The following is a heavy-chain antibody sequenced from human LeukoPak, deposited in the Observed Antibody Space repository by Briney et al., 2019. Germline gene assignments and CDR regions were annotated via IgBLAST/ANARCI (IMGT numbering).Heavy chain of an antibody. CDR3: ATHRGIAVAGSDFDY. CDR1: GFTFSFYA. J-gene: IGHJ4*02. CDR2: ISGSGGDT. D-gene: IGHD6-19*01. Sequence: PGGSLRLSCAASGFTFSFYAMSWVRQAPGKGLEWVSVISGSGGDTYYSDSVKGRFTISRDNSKNTMYLQMNSLRAEDTAVYYCATHRGIAVAGSDFDYWGQGTLVIVSS. V-gene: IGHV3-23*01.